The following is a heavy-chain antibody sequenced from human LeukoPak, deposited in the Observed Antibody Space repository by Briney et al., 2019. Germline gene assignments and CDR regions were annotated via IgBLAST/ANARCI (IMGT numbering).Heavy chain of an antibody. CDR3: ARHPLYCSGACIYAFDI. CDR1: GYSLTSYW. D-gene: IGHD2-15*01. Sequence: GESLKISCKSSGYSLTSYWIAWVRQMPGKGRVWMGVIYPDDSDTRYSPSFQGQVTISADKSISTAYLQWSSLEASDTAMYYCARHPLYCSGACIYAFDIWGQGTMVTVSS. CDR2: IYPDDSDT. V-gene: IGHV5-51*01. J-gene: IGHJ3*02.